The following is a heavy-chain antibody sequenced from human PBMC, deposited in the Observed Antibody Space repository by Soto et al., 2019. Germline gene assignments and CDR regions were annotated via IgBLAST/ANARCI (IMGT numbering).Heavy chain of an antibody. V-gene: IGHV3-49*03. D-gene: IGHD6-19*01. Sequence: PGVSLRLSCTAAGFTFGDYAMSWFRQAPGKGLEWVGFIRSKAYGGTTEYAASVKGRFTISRDDSKSIAYLQMNSLKTEDTAVYYCTRVQASFSSGRRAFDIWGQGTMVTVS. CDR2: IRSKAYGGTT. CDR3: TRVQASFSSGRRAFDI. J-gene: IGHJ3*02. CDR1: GFTFGDYA.